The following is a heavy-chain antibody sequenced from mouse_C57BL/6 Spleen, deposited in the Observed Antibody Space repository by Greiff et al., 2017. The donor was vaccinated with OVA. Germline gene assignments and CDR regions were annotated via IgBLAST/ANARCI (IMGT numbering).Heavy chain of an antibody. J-gene: IGHJ4*01. Sequence: QVQLQQPGAELVRPGSSVKLSCKASGYTFTSYWMDWVKQRPGQGLEWIGNIYPSDSETHYNQKFKDKATLTVDKSSSTAYMPLSSLTSEDSAVDYCARDNYYGRPRAMDDWGQGTSVTVSA. CDR2: IYPSDSET. D-gene: IGHD1-1*01. CDR3: ARDNYYGRPRAMDD. CDR1: GYTFTSYW. V-gene: IGHV1-61*01.